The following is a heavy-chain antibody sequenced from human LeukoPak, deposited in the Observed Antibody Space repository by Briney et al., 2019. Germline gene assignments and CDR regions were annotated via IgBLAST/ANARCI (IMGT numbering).Heavy chain of an antibody. V-gene: IGHV1-69*13. Sequence: SVKVSCKASGGTFSNYAISWVRQAPGQGLEWMGGIIPIFGTANYAQKFQGRVTITADESTSTAYMELSSLRSEDTAVYYCARSTPPGGYYYYMDVWGKGTTVTISS. CDR1: GGTFSNYA. J-gene: IGHJ6*03. CDR3: ARSTPPGGYYYYMDV. D-gene: IGHD3-16*01. CDR2: IIPIFGTA.